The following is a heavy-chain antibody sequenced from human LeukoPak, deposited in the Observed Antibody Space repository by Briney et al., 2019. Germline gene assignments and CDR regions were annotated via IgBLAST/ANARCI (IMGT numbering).Heavy chain of an antibody. CDR1: GGSISSGDYY. J-gene: IGHJ4*02. D-gene: IGHD1-26*01. Sequence: SETLSLTCTVSGGSISSGDYYWSWIRHPPGKGLEWIGYIYYSGSTYYNPSLKSRVTISVDTSKNQFSLKLSSVTAADTAVYYCARGGQYSGSYSFDYWGQGTLVTVSS. CDR3: ARGGQYSGSYSFDY. CDR2: IYYSGST. V-gene: IGHV4-30-4*01.